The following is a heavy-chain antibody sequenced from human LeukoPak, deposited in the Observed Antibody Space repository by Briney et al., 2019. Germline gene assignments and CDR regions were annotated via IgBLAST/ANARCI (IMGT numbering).Heavy chain of an antibody. CDR1: GFTFSSYA. CDR2: ISGRAGST. CDR3: ARGDYYDSSGYSQYFQH. V-gene: IGHV3-23*01. D-gene: IGHD3-22*01. J-gene: IGHJ1*01. Sequence: GGSLRLSCAASGFTFSSYAMSWVRQAPGKGLEWLSGISGRAGSTYYADSVKGRFTISRDNSKNTLYLQMNSLRAEDTAVYYCARGDYYDSSGYSQYFQHWGQGTLVTVSS.